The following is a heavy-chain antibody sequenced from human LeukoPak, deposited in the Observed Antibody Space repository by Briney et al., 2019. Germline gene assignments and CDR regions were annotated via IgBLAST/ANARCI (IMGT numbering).Heavy chain of an antibody. CDR1: GFTFGTYG. Sequence: GRSLRLSCAASGFTFGTYGMHWVRQSPGRGLEWVAVIWFDGTNKYYGDSVKGRFTISRANSKNTLYLQMNSLRAEDTAVYYCARSGSTFSSSDYWGQGTLVTVSS. V-gene: IGHV3-33*01. D-gene: IGHD6-13*01. CDR2: IWFDGTNK. J-gene: IGHJ4*02. CDR3: ARSGSTFSSSDY.